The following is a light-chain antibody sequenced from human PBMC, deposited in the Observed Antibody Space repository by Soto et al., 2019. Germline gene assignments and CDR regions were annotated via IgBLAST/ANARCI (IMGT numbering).Light chain of an antibody. CDR2: AAS. CDR3: QQSYSTTWT. J-gene: IGKJ1*01. V-gene: IGKV1-39*01. Sequence: DIQMTQSPSSLSASVGDRVTITGRSSQSIARYLNCYQQKSGKAPELLIYAASSLQSGVPSRFSGSGSGTDFALTISSLQPEDFATYYCQQSYSTTWTFGQGTKVDIK. CDR1: QSIARY.